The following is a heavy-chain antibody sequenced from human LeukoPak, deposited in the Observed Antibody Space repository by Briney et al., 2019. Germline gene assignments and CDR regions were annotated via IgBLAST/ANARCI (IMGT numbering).Heavy chain of an antibody. CDR2: INPSGGST. Sequence: ASVKVSFTASGYTFTSYYMHWVRQAPGQGLEWMGIINPSGGSTSYAQKFQGRVTMTRDTSTSTVYMELSSLRSEDTAVYYCARGEYYDSSGYYYLDTLEYFQHWGQGTLVTVSS. D-gene: IGHD3-22*01. CDR3: ARGEYYDSSGYYYLDTLEYFQH. CDR1: GYTFTSYY. V-gene: IGHV1-46*01. J-gene: IGHJ1*01.